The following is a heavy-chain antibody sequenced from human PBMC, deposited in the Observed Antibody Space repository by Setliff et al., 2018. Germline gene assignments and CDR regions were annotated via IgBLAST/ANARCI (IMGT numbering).Heavy chain of an antibody. Sequence: ETLSLTCTVSGGSISGSNYYWGWIRQPPGKGLEWVSTISGSGGGTDYADSVKGRFTISRDNSKNTLYLQMNGLKTEDTAVYYCVRHMTYYDFWRGYYSTSDAFHVWGQGTMVTVSS. J-gene: IGHJ3*01. CDR2: ISGSGGGT. CDR3: VRHMTYYDFWRGYYSTSDAFHV. D-gene: IGHD3-3*01. V-gene: IGHV3-23*01. CDR1: GGSISGSNYY.